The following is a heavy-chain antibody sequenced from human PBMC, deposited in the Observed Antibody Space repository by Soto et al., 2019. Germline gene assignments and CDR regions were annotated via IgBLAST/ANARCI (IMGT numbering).Heavy chain of an antibody. D-gene: IGHD3-22*01. CDR1: GYTFTSYA. CDR2: INAGNGNT. V-gene: IGHV1-3*05. CDR3: ARGSGPMIEWH. J-gene: IGHJ4*02. Sequence: QVQLVQSGAEEKKPGASVKVSCKASGYTFTSYAMHWVRQAPGQRLEWMGGINAGNGNTKYSQKFQGRVTITRDTSASTAYMELSSLRSEDTAVYYCARGSGPMIEWHWGQGTLVTVSS.